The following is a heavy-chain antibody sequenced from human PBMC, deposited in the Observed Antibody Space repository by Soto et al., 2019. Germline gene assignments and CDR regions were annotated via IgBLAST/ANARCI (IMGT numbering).Heavy chain of an antibody. J-gene: IGHJ4*02. CDR3: XXXXRXYLNDDHGDYGASMEDY. CDR1: GYTFHMFG. D-gene: IGHD4-17*01. Sequence: QGQLVQSGAEVKKPGASVKVSCKASGYTFHMFGYTWVRQAPGQGLEWVGWISAYDGNTAYGKNFQGRVSLSTDTXXXXXXXXXXXXXXXXXXXXXXXXXXRXYLNDDHGDYGASMEDYWGQGTLLSVSS. V-gene: IGHV1-18*01. CDR2: ISAYDGNT.